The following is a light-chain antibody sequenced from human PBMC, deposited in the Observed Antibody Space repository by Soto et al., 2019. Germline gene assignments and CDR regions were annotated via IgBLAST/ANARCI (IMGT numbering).Light chain of an antibody. CDR1: SSNIGARYD. CDR2: GNN. V-gene: IGLV1-40*01. J-gene: IGLJ1*01. CDR3: QSYDSSLSGYV. Sequence: QSVLTQPPSVSGAPGQRVTISCTGSSSNIGARYDVHWYQQLPGTAPKVLIYGNNNRPSGVPDRFSGSTSGTSASLAITGLQAEDEAEYYCQSYDSSLSGYVFGTGTKLTVL.